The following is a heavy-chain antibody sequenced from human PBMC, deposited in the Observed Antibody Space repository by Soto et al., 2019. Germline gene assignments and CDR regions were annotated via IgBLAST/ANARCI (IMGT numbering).Heavy chain of an antibody. CDR1: DVTFGSYS. D-gene: IGHD1-26*01. CDR2: IIPIFGTA. CDR3: ARDGGRHSGGIDY. V-gene: IGHV1-69*01. J-gene: IGHJ4*02. Sequence: VQLVQSGAEVKKPGASVKVSGKVSDVTFGSYSINWVRRAPGQGLEWMGEIIPIFGTATYAQKFQGRVTITADESTSTAYMELSSLRSEDTAVYYCARDGGRHSGGIDYWGQGTLVTVSS.